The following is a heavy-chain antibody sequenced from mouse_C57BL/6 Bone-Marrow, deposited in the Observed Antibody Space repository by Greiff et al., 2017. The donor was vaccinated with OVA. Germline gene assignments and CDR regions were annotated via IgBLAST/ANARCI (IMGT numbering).Heavy chain of an antibody. CDR1: GYAFSSYW. CDR3: ARDYYDYDEGYCDV. V-gene: IGHV1-80*01. CDR2: IYPGDGDT. J-gene: IGHJ1*03. Sequence: QVQLKQSGAELVKPGASVKISCKASGYAFSSYWMNWVKQRPGKGLEWIGQIYPGDGDTNYHGKFKGKATLTADKSSSTAYMQLSSLTSEDSAVYFCARDYYDYDEGYCDVWGTGTTVTVSS. D-gene: IGHD2-4*01.